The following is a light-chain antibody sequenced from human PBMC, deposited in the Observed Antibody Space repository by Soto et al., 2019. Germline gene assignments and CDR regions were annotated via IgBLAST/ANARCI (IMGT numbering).Light chain of an antibody. Sequence: DIQMTQSPSSLSASVGYRVTITCRASQGIGNYLAWYQQKSGKVPKLLIYAASTLQSGVPSRFSGSRSGTDFTLTISSLQPEDVATYYCQNHNNAPWTFGQGTKVDIK. CDR2: AAS. V-gene: IGKV1-27*01. CDR3: QNHNNAPWT. CDR1: QGIGNY. J-gene: IGKJ1*01.